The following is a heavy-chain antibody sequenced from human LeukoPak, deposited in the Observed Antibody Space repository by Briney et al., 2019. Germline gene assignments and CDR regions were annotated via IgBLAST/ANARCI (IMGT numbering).Heavy chain of an antibody. J-gene: IGHJ3*02. D-gene: IGHD6-19*01. CDR3: AREGSSSGWRPFDI. CDR1: GGSISSYY. CDR2: IKNSGNT. V-gene: IGHV4-4*07. Sequence: SETLSLTCSLSGGSISSYYWSWIRQPAGKGLEWIGRIKNSGNTNYNPSLESRFTLSLDTSKNQFSLNLSSVTAADTAVYYCAREGSSSGWRPFDIWGQGTVVTVSS.